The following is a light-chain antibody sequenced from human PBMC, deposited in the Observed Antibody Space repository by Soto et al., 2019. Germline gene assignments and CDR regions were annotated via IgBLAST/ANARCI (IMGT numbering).Light chain of an antibody. CDR2: DVN. CDR1: SSDVGRYNY. V-gene: IGLV2-14*01. J-gene: IGLJ2*01. Sequence: QSALTQPASVSGSPGQSITISCTGTSSDVGRYNYVSWYQQHPGKAPNLMIYDVNNRPSGVSNRFSGSKSGNTASLTISGLQAEDEADYYCSSYTSSSTRVVFGGGTQLTVL. CDR3: SSYTSSSTRVV.